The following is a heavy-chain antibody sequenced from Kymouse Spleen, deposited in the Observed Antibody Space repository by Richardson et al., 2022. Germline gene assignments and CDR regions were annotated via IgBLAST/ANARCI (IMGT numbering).Heavy chain of an antibody. CDR1: GFTFSSYG. D-gene: IGHD6-6*01. Sequence: QVQLVESGGGVVQPGRSLRLSCAASGFTFSSYGMHWVRQAPGKGLEWVAVISYDGSNKYYADSVKGRFTISRDNSKNTLYLQMNSLRAEDTAVYYCAKEGSSSSAYYYYYGMDVWGQGTTVTVSS. J-gene: IGHJ6*02. CDR3: AKEGSSSSAYYYYYGMDV. V-gene: IGHV3-30*18. CDR2: ISYDGSNK.